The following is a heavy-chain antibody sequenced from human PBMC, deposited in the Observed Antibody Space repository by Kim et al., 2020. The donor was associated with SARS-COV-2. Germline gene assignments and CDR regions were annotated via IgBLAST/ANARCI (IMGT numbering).Heavy chain of an antibody. CDR2: IIPIFGTA. D-gene: IGHD3-9*01. V-gene: IGHV1-69*13. CDR3: ARVSRYFDWLSITHSYDY. J-gene: IGHJ4*02. Sequence: SVKVSCKASGGTFSSYALSWVRQAPGQGLEWMGGIIPIFGTANYAQKFQGRVTITADESTSTAYMELSSLRSEDTAVYYCARVSRYFDWLSITHSYDYWGQGTLVTVSS. CDR1: GGTFSSYA.